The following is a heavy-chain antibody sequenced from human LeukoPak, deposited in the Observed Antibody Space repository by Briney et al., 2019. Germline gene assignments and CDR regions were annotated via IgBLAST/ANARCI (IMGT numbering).Heavy chain of an antibody. V-gene: IGHV1-18*01. Sequence: ASVKVSCEASGYTFTSYGISWVRQAPGQGLEWMGWISAYNGNTNYAQKLQSRVTMTTDTSTSTAYMELRSLRSDDTAVYYCARARYRYYFDYWGQGTLATVSS. J-gene: IGHJ4*02. CDR2: ISAYNGNT. D-gene: IGHD1-1*01. CDR1: GYTFTSYG. CDR3: ARARYRYYFDY.